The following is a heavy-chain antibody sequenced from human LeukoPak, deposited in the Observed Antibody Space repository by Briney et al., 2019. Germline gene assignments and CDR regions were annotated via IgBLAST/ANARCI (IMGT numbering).Heavy chain of an antibody. CDR2: IFHTGST. Sequence: SETLSLTCTVSGDSITSGGYFWSWIRQPPGKGLDWIGYIFHTGSTYYNPSLKSRLTISADTSNTQFSLKLISVTAADTAVYYCVRGRAAARMVGYYYYPMDVWGQGTPVTVSS. CDR1: GDSITSGGYF. D-gene: IGHD6-13*01. CDR3: VRGRAAARMVGYYYYPMDV. V-gene: IGHV4-30-2*01. J-gene: IGHJ6*02.